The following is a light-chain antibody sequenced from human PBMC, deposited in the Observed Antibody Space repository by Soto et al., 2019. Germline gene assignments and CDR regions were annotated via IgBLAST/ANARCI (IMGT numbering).Light chain of an antibody. CDR3: SSYTSSSTLGHV. Sequence: QSALTQPASVSGSPGQSITISCTGTSSDVGGYNYVSWYQQHPGKAPKLMIYDVTNRPSGVSDRFSGSKSDNTASLTISGLQAEDEADYYCSSYTSSSTLGHVFGTGTKVTVL. CDR2: DVT. V-gene: IGLV2-14*03. J-gene: IGLJ1*01. CDR1: SSDVGGYNY.